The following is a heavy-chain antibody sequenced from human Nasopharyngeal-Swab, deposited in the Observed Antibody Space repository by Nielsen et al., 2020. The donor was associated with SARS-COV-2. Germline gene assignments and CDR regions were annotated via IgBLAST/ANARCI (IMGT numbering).Heavy chain of an antibody. D-gene: IGHD2-15*01. J-gene: IGHJ6*02. CDR2: ISGGSRAI. V-gene: IGHV3-48*02. CDR3: ARDSRVAYSMDV. Sequence: WIRQPPGKGLEWVSYISGGSRAIYYADSVKGRFTLSRDNGKNSLYLQMSSLRDEDTAVYYCARDSRVAYSMDVWGQGTTVTVS.